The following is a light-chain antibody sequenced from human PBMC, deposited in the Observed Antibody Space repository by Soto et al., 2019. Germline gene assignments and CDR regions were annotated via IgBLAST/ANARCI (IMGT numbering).Light chain of an antibody. Sequence: EVVMTQSPATLSVSPGERATLSCRASQNVNSNLAWYQQKPGKAPRLLIYGASTRATGFPARFSGSGSGTEFTLTINSLQSEDSAVYYCRQYNNWPYTFGQGTKLEIK. CDR1: QNVNSN. J-gene: IGKJ2*01. V-gene: IGKV3-15*01. CDR2: GAS. CDR3: RQYNNWPYT.